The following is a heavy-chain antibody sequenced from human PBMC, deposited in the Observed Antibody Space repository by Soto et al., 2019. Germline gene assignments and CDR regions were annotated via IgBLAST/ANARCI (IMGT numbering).Heavy chain of an antibody. Sequence: ASVKVSCKVSGYTLTELSMHWVRQAPGKGLEWMGGFDPEDGETIYAQKFQGRVTMTEDTSTDTAYMELSSLRSEDTAVYYCATGNPEQSVVPAAIFSDSYYYMDVWGKGTTVTVSS. D-gene: IGHD2-2*01. CDR1: GYTLTELS. V-gene: IGHV1-24*01. CDR3: ATGNPEQSVVPAAIFSDSYYYMDV. J-gene: IGHJ6*03. CDR2: FDPEDGET.